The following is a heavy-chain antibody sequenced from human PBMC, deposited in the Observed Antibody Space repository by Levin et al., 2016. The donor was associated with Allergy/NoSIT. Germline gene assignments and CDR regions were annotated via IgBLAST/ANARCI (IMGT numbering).Heavy chain of an antibody. CDR1: GFTFSPYS. J-gene: IGHJ6*01. Sequence: GGSLRLSCAASGFTFSPYSMSWVRQAPGKGLEWLAYINGPGTTISYADSVKGRFTISRDNAKDSLYLEMNSLRADDTAVYYCAGLVRVMYYYYFGLDVWGQGTTVTVSS. D-gene: IGHD2-8*02. CDR3: AGLVRVMYYYYFGLDV. CDR2: INGPGTTI. V-gene: IGHV3-48*01.